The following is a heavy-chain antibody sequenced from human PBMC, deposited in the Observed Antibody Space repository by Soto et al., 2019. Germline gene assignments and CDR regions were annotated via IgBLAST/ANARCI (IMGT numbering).Heavy chain of an antibody. D-gene: IGHD4-4*01. CDR2: ISGSGGST. J-gene: IGHJ4*02. CDR1: GFTFSSYA. V-gene: IGHV3-23*01. CDR3: AKDRGSTVTMVRAQRRGYFDY. Sequence: QPVGSLRLSCAAPGFTFSSYAMSWVRQAPGKGLEWVSAISGSGGSTYYADSVKGRFTISRDNSKNTLYLQMNSLRAEDTAVYYCAKDRGSTVTMVRAQRRGYFDYWGQGTLVTVSS.